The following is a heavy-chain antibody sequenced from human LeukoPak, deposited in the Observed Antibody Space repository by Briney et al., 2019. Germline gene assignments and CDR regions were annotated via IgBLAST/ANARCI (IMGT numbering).Heavy chain of an antibody. CDR2: ISTDSTYT. CDR3: AKGEGYCGGGTCYRYFDS. Sequence: GGSLRLSCAASEFTFSSYPMSWVRQAPGKGLEWVSIISTDSTYTFYAHSMKGRFTISRDNSKDTLYLQMSSLRVEDTAVYFCAKGEGYCGGGTCYRYFDSWGQGTLVTVSS. CDR1: EFTFSSYP. V-gene: IGHV3-23*01. D-gene: IGHD2-15*01. J-gene: IGHJ4*02.